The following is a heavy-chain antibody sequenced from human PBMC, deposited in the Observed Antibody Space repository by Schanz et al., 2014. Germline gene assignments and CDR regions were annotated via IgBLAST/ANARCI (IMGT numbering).Heavy chain of an antibody. CDR1: GFTFSKYW. Sequence: EVQLVESGGGLVQPGGSLRLSCGGSGFTFSKYWMSWVRQAPGKGLEWVANIKQDGSEKYYVDAVKGRFTISRDNAKNSLYLEMNSLRVEDTAFYYCARDASSSDYHLAHWGQGTLVTVSS. V-gene: IGHV3-7*05. CDR3: ARDASSSDYHLAH. J-gene: IGHJ4*02. CDR2: IKQDGSEK. D-gene: IGHD3-22*01.